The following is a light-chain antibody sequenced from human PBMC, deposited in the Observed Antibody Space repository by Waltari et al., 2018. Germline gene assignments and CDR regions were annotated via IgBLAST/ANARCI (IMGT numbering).Light chain of an antibody. CDR3: QQYNDWHQT. J-gene: IGKJ2*01. CDR1: QSVSGN. Sequence: IVMTQSPATLSVSPGERVTLSCRASQSVSGNLAWYQQKPGQAPRLLMYGASTRAAGVPTRFSGSGSGTEFTVTISSLQSEDFAVYYCQQYNDWHQTFGQGTKLETK. CDR2: GAS. V-gene: IGKV3-15*01.